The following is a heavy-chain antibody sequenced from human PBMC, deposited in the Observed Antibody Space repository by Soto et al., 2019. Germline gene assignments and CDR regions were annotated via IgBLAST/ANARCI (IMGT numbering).Heavy chain of an antibody. CDR2: INEDGSEQ. D-gene: IGHD3-3*01. CDR1: GFVFTTDW. V-gene: IGHV3-7*01. J-gene: IGHJ6*02. CDR3: SKDNLPITISYGMDV. Sequence: AGGSLRLSCRASGFVFTTDWMSWVRQAPGKGLEWVANINEDGSEQNYVDSVKGRFIISRDNAKTSLYLQMNSLRVEDTAVYYCSKDNLPITISYGMDVWGQGTTVTVS.